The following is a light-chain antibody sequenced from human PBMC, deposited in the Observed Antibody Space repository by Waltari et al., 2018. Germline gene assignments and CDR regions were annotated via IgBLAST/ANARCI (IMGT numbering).Light chain of an antibody. CDR3: AAWDDSLSAYV. CDR2: RSD. Sequence: QSVLTQPPSASGTPGQEVTISCSGTSSSVGSNFVFWYQQLPGAAPKLLIFRSDGRPSGVPDRISGSKSGTSASLFITGLRSEDEADYYCAAWDDSLSAYVFGTGTKVTVL. J-gene: IGLJ1*01. V-gene: IGLV1-47*01. CDR1: SSSVGSNF.